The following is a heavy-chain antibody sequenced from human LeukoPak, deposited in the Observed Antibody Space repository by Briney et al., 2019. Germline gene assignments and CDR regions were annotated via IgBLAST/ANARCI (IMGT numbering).Heavy chain of an antibody. J-gene: IGHJ4*02. D-gene: IGHD6-13*01. CDR3: ARHGTTYSSSWYVFDY. CDR2: IRYDGSYN. V-gene: IGHV3-30*02. Sequence: GGSLRLSCAASGFTFSSYGIHWVRQAPGRGLEWVAFIRYDGSYNYYADSVKGRFTISRDNSKNTLYLQMNSLRAEDTAVYYCARHGTTYSSSWYVFDYWGQGTLVTVSS. CDR1: GFTFSSYG.